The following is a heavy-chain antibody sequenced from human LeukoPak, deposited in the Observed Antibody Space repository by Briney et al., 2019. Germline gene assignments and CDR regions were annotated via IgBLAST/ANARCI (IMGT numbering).Heavy chain of an antibody. CDR3: ARDAWELYKAFDI. D-gene: IGHD1-26*01. J-gene: IGHJ3*02. CDR1: GGTFSSYA. CDR2: IIPIFGTA. Sequence: ASVKVSCKASGGTFSSYAISWVRQAPGQGLEWMGRIIPIFGTANYAQKFQGRVTITTDESTSTAYMELRSLRSDDTAVYYCARDAWELYKAFDIWGQGTMVTVSS. V-gene: IGHV1-69*05.